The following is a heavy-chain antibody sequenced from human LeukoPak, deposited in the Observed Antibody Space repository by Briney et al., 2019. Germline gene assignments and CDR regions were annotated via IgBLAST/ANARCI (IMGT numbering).Heavy chain of an antibody. CDR2: INPNTDDT. CDR3: ARGEGIVGSTGLSY. Sequence: ASVKVSCTASGYNFDGYYIHWVRQAPGQGLEWMARINPNTDDTHFAQKFQDRVTLSRDNSISTAYLELRSLRYDDTAVYYCARGEGIVGSTGLSYWGQGTLVSVSS. V-gene: IGHV1-2*02. J-gene: IGHJ4*02. CDR1: GYNFDGYY. D-gene: IGHD1-26*01.